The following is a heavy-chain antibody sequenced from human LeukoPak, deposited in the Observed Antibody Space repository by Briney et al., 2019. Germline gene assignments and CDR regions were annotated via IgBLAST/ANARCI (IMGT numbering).Heavy chain of an antibody. Sequence: ASVKVSCKASGYTFTSYAMHWVRQAPGQRLEWMGWINAGNGNTKYSQKFQGRVTITRDTSASTAYMELSSLRSEDTAVYYCARSIAVAGRFDYWGQGTLVTVSS. CDR1: GYTFTSYA. V-gene: IGHV1-3*01. D-gene: IGHD6-19*01. J-gene: IGHJ4*02. CDR3: ARSIAVAGRFDY. CDR2: INAGNGNT.